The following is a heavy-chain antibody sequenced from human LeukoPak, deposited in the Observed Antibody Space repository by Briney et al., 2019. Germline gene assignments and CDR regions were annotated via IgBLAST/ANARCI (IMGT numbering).Heavy chain of an antibody. Sequence: SETLSLTCSVSGGSMTGYYRSWIRQPPGKGLEWIGYIYTSGSTNYDPSLKSRVTISVDTSKNQFSLKLSSVTAADTAVYYCARGGSSSSHWGQGTLVTVSS. CDR2: IYTSGST. CDR3: ARGGSSSSH. V-gene: IGHV4-4*09. J-gene: IGHJ4*02. CDR1: GGSMTGYY. D-gene: IGHD6-6*01.